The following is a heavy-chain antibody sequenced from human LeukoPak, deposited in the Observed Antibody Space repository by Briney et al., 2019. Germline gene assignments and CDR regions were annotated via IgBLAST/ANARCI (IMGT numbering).Heavy chain of an antibody. V-gene: IGHV3-23*01. CDR2: ISGSGGST. Sequence: PGGSLRLSCAASGFTFSSYAMSWVRQAPGKGLEWVSAISGSGGSTYYADSVKGRFTISRDNSKNTLYLQMNSLRAEDTAVYYCAKGTSSSSWYGGRHGNYGMDVWGQGTTVTVSS. CDR1: GFTFSSYA. CDR3: AKGTSSSSWYGGRHGNYGMDV. D-gene: IGHD6-13*01. J-gene: IGHJ6*02.